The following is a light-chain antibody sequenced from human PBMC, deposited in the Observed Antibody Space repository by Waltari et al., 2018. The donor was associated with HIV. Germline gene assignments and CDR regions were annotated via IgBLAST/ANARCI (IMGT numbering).Light chain of an antibody. V-gene: IGLV1-40*01. CDR1: SSNIGAGYD. CDR2: GNS. Sequence: QAVLTQPPSVSGAPGLRVTISCTGSSSNIGAGYDVHWYQQLPGTAPKLLIYGNSNRPSGVPDRFSGSKSGTSASLAIAGLQAEDEAEYYCQSYDSSLSGSVFSGGTKLTVL. CDR3: QSYDSSLSGSV. J-gene: IGLJ2*01.